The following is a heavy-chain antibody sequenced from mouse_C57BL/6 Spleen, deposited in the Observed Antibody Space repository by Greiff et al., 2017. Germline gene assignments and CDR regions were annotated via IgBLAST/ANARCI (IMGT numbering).Heavy chain of an antibody. CDR2: ISDGGSYT. Sequence: EVQRVESGGGLVKPGGSLKLSCAASGFTFSSYAMSWVRQTPEKRLEWVATISDGGSYTYYPDNVKGRFTISRDNAKNNLYLQMSHLKSEDTAMYYCARETTPRYFDVWGTGTTVTVSS. V-gene: IGHV5-4*01. D-gene: IGHD1-1*01. CDR3: ARETTPRYFDV. CDR1: GFTFSSYA. J-gene: IGHJ1*03.